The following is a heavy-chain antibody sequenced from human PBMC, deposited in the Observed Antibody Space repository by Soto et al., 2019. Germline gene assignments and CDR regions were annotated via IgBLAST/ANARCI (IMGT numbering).Heavy chain of an antibody. V-gene: IGHV1-69*13. CDR1: GGTFSSYA. Sequence: ASVKVSCKDSGGTFSSYAISWVRQDHGQGLEWMGGIIPIFGTANYAQKFQGRVTITADESTSTAYMELSSLRSEDTAVYYCARDPAEYSKRYYYGMDVWGQGTTVTVAS. CDR2: IIPIFGTA. J-gene: IGHJ6*02. D-gene: IGHD4-4*01. CDR3: ARDPAEYSKRYYYGMDV.